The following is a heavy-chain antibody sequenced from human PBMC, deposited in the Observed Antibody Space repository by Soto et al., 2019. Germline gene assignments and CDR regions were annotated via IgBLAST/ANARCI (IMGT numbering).Heavy chain of an antibody. CDR3: AKDGLGAYSYGSYYFDY. Sequence: GGSLRLSCAASGFTFNNFAMNWVRQAPGKGLEWVSTISDRGVNTYYADSVKGRFTISRDNSKNTLYLQIHSLRAEDTAIYYCAKDGLGAYSYGSYYFDYWGQGTLVTVSS. D-gene: IGHD5-18*01. J-gene: IGHJ4*02. CDR2: ISDRGVNT. CDR1: GFTFNNFA. V-gene: IGHV3-23*01.